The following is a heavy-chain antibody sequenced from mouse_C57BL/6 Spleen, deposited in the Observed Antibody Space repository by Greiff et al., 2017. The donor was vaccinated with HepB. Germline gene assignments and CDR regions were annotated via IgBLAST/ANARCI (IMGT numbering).Heavy chain of an antibody. D-gene: IGHD6-1*01. CDR2: IHPNSGST. CDR3: ARSSYDYYAMDY. J-gene: IGHJ4*01. CDR1: GYTFTSYW. Sequence: QVQLQQPGAELVKPGASVKLSCKASGYTFTSYWMHWVKQRPGQGLEWIGMIHPNSGSTNYNEKFKSKATLTVDKSSSTAYMQLSSLTSEDSAVYYCARSSYDYYAMDYWGQGTSVTVSS. V-gene: IGHV1-64*01.